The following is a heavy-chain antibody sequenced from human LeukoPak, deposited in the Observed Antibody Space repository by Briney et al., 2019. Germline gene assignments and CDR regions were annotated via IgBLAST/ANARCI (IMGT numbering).Heavy chain of an antibody. V-gene: IGHV3-9*01. J-gene: IGHJ3*02. D-gene: IGHD3-9*01. Sequence: GGSLRLSCAASGFTFDHYAMHWVRQAPGKGLEWVSGITWNSDYTAYADSVKGRFTISRDNAKNSLYLQMNSLRAEDTAVYYCARDNYDILTHAFDIWGQGTMVTVSS. CDR3: ARDNYDILTHAFDI. CDR2: ITWNSDYT. CDR1: GFTFDHYA.